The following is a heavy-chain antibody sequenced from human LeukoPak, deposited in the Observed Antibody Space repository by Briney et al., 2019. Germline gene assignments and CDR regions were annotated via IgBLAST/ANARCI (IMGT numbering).Heavy chain of an antibody. Sequence: SETLSLTXTVSGYSISNGYYWDWIRQPPGRGLEWIGNIYRSGSTSYNPSLKSRVTISVDTSKNQFSLKVNSVTAADTAVYYCARRHSSGWFYYWGQGTLVTVSS. V-gene: IGHV4-38-2*02. CDR3: ARRHSSGWFYY. CDR2: IYRSGST. CDR1: GYSISNGYY. D-gene: IGHD6-19*01. J-gene: IGHJ4*02.